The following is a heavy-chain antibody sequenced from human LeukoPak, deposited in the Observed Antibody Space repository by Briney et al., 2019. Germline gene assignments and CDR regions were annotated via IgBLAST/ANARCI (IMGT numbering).Heavy chain of an antibody. CDR3: ARGGVSWELLVPHFDY. D-gene: IGHD1-26*01. Sequence: PGGSLRLSCAASGFTFSSYGMHWVRQAPGKGLEWVAVIWYDGSNKYYADSVKGRFTISRDNSKNTLYLQMNSLRAEDTAVYYCARGGVSWELLVPHFDYWGQGTLVTVSS. CDR2: IWYDGSNK. J-gene: IGHJ4*02. V-gene: IGHV3-33*01. CDR1: GFTFSSYG.